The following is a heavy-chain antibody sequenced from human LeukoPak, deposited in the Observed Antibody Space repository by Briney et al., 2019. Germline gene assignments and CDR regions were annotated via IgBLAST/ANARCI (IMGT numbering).Heavy chain of an antibody. V-gene: IGHV1-69*13. CDR3: AREVDYGDYEYYYYYMDV. J-gene: IGHJ6*03. Sequence: ASVKVSCKAPGGTFSSYAISWVRQAPGQGLEWMGGIIPIFGTANYAQKFQGRVTITADESTSTAYMELSSLRSEDTAVYYCAREVDYGDYEYYYYYMDVWGKGTTVTVSS. D-gene: IGHD4-17*01. CDR1: GGTFSSYA. CDR2: IIPIFGTA.